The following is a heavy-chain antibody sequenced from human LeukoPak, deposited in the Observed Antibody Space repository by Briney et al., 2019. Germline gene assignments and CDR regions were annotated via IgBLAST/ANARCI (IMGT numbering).Heavy chain of an antibody. D-gene: IGHD4-11*01. V-gene: IGHV3-23*01. Sequence: PGGSLRLSCAASGLTFRTYAMSWVRQSPGKGLEWVSAISGSGSSIHYADSVKGRFTISRDNSKNTLYLQMNSLRGEDTAVYYCAKGGYSNAFDYWAQETLVTVSS. J-gene: IGHJ4*02. CDR2: ISGSGSSI. CDR3: AKGGYSNAFDY. CDR1: GLTFRTYA.